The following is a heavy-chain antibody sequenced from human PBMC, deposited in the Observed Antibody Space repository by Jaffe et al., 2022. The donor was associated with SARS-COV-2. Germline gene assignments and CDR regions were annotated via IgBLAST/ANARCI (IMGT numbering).Heavy chain of an antibody. V-gene: IGHV3-21*01. J-gene: IGHJ4*02. CDR1: GFTFSSYS. CDR3: ARDLAPSIAARPGY. CDR2: ISSSSSYI. Sequence: EVQLVESGGGLVKPGGSLRLSCAASGFTFSSYSMNWVRQAPGKGLEWVSSISSSSSYIYYADSVKGRFTISRDNAKNSLYLQMNSLRAEDTAVYYCARDLAPSIAARPGYWGQGTLVTVSS. D-gene: IGHD6-6*01.